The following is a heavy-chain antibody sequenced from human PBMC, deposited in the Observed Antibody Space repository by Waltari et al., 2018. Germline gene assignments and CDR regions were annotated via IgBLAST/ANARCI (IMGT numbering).Heavy chain of an antibody. Sequence: EVQLVQSGAAVKKPGEALKISGKASGYSFTSYWIGWLLQLPGKGLEWMGIIYPSDSETKYSPSFQGQVTISADKSINTAHRQWSDLKASDTAMYYCARHLGEGGTCWRYWGQGTLVTVSS. CDR2: IYPSDSET. CDR1: GYSFTSYW. D-gene: IGHD1-1*01. V-gene: IGHV5-51*01. J-gene: IGHJ4*02. CDR3: ARHLGEGGTCWRY.